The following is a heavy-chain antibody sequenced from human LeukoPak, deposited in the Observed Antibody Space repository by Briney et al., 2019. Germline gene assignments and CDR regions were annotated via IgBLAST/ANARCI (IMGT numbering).Heavy chain of an antibody. CDR1: GGSISSYF. D-gene: IGHD4-17*01. V-gene: IGHV4-59*01. CDR2: IYYSGST. CDR3: ARSAETTHYALGY. J-gene: IGHJ4*02. Sequence: SETLSLTCTVSGGSISSYFWSWIRQPPGKGLEWIRYIYYSGSTNYNPSLKSRVTISVDTSKNQFSLKLSSVTAADTAVYYCARSAETTHYALGYWGQGTLVTVSS.